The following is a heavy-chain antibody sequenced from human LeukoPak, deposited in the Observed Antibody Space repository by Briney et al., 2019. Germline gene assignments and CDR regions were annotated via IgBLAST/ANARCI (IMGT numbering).Heavy chain of an antibody. J-gene: IGHJ5*02. CDR2: INPNSGGT. Sequence: ASVKVSCKASGYTFTGYYMHWVRQAPGQGLEWMGWINPNSGGTNYAQKFQGRVTMTRDTSISTAYMELSRLRSDDTAVYYCARACSSTSCRNWFDPWGQGTLVTVSS. CDR1: GYTFTGYY. CDR3: ARACSSTSCRNWFDP. V-gene: IGHV1-2*02. D-gene: IGHD2-2*01.